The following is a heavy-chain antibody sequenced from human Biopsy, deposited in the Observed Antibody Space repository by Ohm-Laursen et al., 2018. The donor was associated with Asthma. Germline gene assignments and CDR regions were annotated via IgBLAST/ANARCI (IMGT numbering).Heavy chain of an antibody. Sequence: SQTLSLTCSLSSGSGGYMRSGNYYWGWIRQPPGKGMEWIGSMYHSGSPYYNPSLESRVTVSADTSKNQFSLKLTSVTAADTAVYYCVRGSSSWHHGPFHYYYGLDVWGQGTTATVSS. CDR3: VRGSSSWHHGPFHYYYGLDV. J-gene: IGHJ6*02. CDR1: SGSGGYMRSGNYY. CDR2: MYHSGSP. D-gene: IGHD6-13*01. V-gene: IGHV4-39*01.